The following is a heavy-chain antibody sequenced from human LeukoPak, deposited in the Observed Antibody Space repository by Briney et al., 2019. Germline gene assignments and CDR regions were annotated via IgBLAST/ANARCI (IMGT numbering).Heavy chain of an antibody. Sequence: GRSLRLSCAASGFTFSNYGIHWVRQAPGKGLEWVAVISYDGSNKYYADSVKGRFTISRDNSKNTLYLQMNSLRAEDTAVYYCARDLNYGDYDLDYWGQGTLVTVSS. CDR2: ISYDGSNK. CDR3: ARDLNYGDYDLDY. CDR1: GFTFSNYG. J-gene: IGHJ4*02. V-gene: IGHV3-30*03. D-gene: IGHD4-17*01.